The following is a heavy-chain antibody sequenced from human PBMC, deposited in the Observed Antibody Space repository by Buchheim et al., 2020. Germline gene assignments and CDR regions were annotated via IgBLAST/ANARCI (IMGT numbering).Heavy chain of an antibody. CDR1: GGSISSYY. Sequence: QVQLQESGPGLVKPSETLSLTCTVSGGSISSYYWSWIRQPPGKGLEWIGYIYYSGSTNYNPSLKSRVTISVDTSKNQFSLKLSSVIAADTAVYYCARDHGDGYNYDYFDYWGQGTL. CDR3: ARDHGDGYNYDYFDY. J-gene: IGHJ4*02. V-gene: IGHV4-59*01. D-gene: IGHD5-24*01. CDR2: IYYSGST.